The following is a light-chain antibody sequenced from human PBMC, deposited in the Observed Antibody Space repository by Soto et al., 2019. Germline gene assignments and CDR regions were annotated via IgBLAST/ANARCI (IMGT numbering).Light chain of an antibody. CDR1: SSDVGGYNY. Sequence: QSALTQPPSASGSPGQSVTISCTGTSSDVGGYNYVSWYQQHPGKAPNLMIYEVSKRPSGVPDRFSGSKSGNTASLTVSGLQAEDEADYYCSLYAGSTVVFGGGIKLTVL. J-gene: IGLJ2*01. CDR2: EVS. V-gene: IGLV2-8*01. CDR3: SLYAGSTVV.